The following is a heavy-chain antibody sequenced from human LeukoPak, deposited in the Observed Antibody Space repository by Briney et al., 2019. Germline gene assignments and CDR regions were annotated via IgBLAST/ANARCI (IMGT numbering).Heavy chain of an antibody. D-gene: IGHD4-17*01. CDR3: ARVVDYGDYFDY. J-gene: IGHJ4*02. CDR1: GFTFSSYG. Sequence: GGSLRLSCAASGFTFSSYGMHWVRQAPGKGLEWVAAIWYDGSNKYYADSVKGRFTISRDNSKNTLYLQMNSLRAEDTAVYCCARVVDYGDYFDYWGQGTLVTASS. CDR2: IWYDGSNK. V-gene: IGHV3-33*01.